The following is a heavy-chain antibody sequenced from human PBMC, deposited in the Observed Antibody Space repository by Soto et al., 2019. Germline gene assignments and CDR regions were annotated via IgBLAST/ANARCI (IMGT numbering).Heavy chain of an antibody. Sequence: GGSLRLSCAASGFTFSSYAMSWVRQAPGKGLEWVSAISGSGGSTYYADSVKGRFTISRDNSKNTLYLQMNSLRAEDTAVYYCAKAGEQWLRLAPFDYWGQGTLVTVSS. D-gene: IGHD5-12*01. CDR1: GFTFSSYA. V-gene: IGHV3-23*01. CDR3: AKAGEQWLRLAPFDY. CDR2: ISGSGGST. J-gene: IGHJ4*02.